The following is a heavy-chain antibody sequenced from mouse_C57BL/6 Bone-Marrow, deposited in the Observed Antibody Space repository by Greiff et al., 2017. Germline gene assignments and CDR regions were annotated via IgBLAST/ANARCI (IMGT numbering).Heavy chain of an antibody. D-gene: IGHD2-5*01. CDR2: INPGSGGT. J-gene: IGHJ2*01. Sequence: VQLHQSGAELVRPGTSVKVSCKASGYAFTNYLIEWVKQRPGQGLEWIGVINPGSGGTNYNEKIKGKATLTADKSSSTAYMQLSSLTSEYSAVYFCARNSNLFDYWGQGTTLTVSS. CDR3: ARNSNLFDY. CDR1: GYAFTNYL. V-gene: IGHV1-54*01.